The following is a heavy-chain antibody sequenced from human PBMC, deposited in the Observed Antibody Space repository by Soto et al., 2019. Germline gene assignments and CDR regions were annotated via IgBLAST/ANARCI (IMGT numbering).Heavy chain of an antibody. D-gene: IGHD6-19*01. J-gene: IGHJ4*02. CDR3: ARSVEGHFDY. CDR2: ITSDTKTI. CDR1: GFRFSIYS. V-gene: IGHV3-48*02. Sequence: EVQLVESGGNLVQPGGSLRLSCAASGFRFSIYSMNWVRQAPGKGLEWSAYITSDTKTIKYADSVRGRFTISRDNGKNSVYLQVNSLRDEDTAVDYCARSVEGHFDYWGQGTVVTVSA.